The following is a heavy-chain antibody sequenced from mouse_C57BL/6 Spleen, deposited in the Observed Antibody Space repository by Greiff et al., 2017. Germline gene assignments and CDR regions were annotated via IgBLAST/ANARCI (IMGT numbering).Heavy chain of an antibody. J-gene: IGHJ1*03. CDR1: GYSFTGYF. CDR3: ARTSYDYGYWYFDV. V-gene: IGHV1-20*01. D-gene: IGHD2-4*01. CDR2: INPYNGDT. Sequence: VQLQQSGPELVKPGDSVKISCKASGYSFTGYFMNWVMQSHGKSLEWIGRINPYNGDTFYNQKFKGKATLTVDKSSSTAHMELRSLTSEDSAVYYCARTSYDYGYWYFDVWGTGTTVTVSS.